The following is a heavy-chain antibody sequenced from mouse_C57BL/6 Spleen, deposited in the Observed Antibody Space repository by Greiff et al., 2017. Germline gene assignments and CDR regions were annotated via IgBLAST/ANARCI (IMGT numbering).Heavy chain of an antibody. D-gene: IGHD1-1*01. CDR2: INPSNGGT. CDR1: GYTFTSYW. V-gene: IGHV1-53*01. J-gene: IGHJ4*01. Sequence: QVQLQQPGTELVKPGASVKLSCKASGYTFTSYWMHWVKQRPGQGLEWIGNINPSNGGTNYNEKFKSKATLTVDKSSSTAYMQLSSLTSEDSAVYYCARSGYGSSPYYYAMDYWGQGTSVTVSS. CDR3: ARSGYGSSPYYYAMDY.